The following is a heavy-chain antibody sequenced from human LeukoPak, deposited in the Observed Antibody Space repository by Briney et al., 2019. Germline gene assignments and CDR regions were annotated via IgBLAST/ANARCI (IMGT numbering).Heavy chain of an antibody. CDR1: GFTLSKYW. Sequence: TGGSLRLSCAASGFTLSKYWMSWVRQAPGKGLEWLANINQDGSEMYYVDSVKGRFTISRDNGKNSLYPQINSLRADDTAVYYCARDQGRIIVVRTNNWDLGPWGRGTLVTVSS. CDR3: ARDQGRIIVVRTNNWDLGP. D-gene: IGHD2-2*01. J-gene: IGHJ2*01. V-gene: IGHV3-7*01. CDR2: INQDGSEM.